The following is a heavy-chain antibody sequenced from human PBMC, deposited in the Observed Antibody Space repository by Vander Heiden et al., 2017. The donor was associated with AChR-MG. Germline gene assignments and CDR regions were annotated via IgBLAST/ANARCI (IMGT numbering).Heavy chain of an antibody. CDR1: GGTFSSYA. Sequence: QVQLVQSGAEVKKPGSSVKVSCKASGGTFSSYAISWVRQAPGQGLEWMGGIIPIFGTANYAQKFQGRVTITADESTSTAYMELSSLRSEDTAVYYCAGQNYYDSSGYPDGWFDPWGQGTLVTVSS. CDR3: AGQNYYDSSGYPDGWFDP. J-gene: IGHJ5*02. CDR2: IIPIFGTA. D-gene: IGHD3-22*01. V-gene: IGHV1-69*01.